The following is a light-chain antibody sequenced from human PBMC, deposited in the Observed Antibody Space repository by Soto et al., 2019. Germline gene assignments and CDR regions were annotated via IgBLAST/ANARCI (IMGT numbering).Light chain of an antibody. J-gene: IGKJ5*01. Sequence: DIQMTQSPSSLSASVGDSVTITCRASQSISRYLNWYQQKPGKAPNLLIYVASSLQSEVPSRFSGSGSGTAFTLTITSLQPEDFATYYGQQSYGTPITFGQGTRLESK. V-gene: IGKV1-39*01. CDR1: QSISRY. CDR2: VAS. CDR3: QQSYGTPIT.